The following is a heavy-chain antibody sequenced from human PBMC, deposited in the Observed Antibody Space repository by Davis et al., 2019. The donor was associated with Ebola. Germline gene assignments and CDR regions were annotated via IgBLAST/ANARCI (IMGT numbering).Heavy chain of an antibody. CDR2: INHSGST. CDR3: ARQYDSSGYYGSRYFDL. J-gene: IGHJ2*01. V-gene: IGHV4-34*01. CDR1: GGSFSGYY. Sequence: PSETLSLTCAVYGGSFSGYYWSWIRQPPGKGLEWIGEINHSGSTNYNPSLKSRVTISVDTSKNQFSLKLSSVTAADTAVYYCARQYDSSGYYGSRYFDLWGRGTLVTVSS. D-gene: IGHD3-22*01.